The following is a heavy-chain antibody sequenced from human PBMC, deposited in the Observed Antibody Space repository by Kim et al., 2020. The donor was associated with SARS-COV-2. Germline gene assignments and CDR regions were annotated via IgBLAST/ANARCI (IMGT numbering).Heavy chain of an antibody. J-gene: IGHJ5*02. CDR3: ARIIAAAGKFNWFDP. Sequence: GGSLRLSCAASGFTFSDYYMSWIRQAPGKGLEWVSYISSSSSYTNYADSVKGRFTISRDNAKNSLYLQMNSLRAEDTAVYYCARIIAAAGKFNWFDPWGQGTLVTVSS. CDR1: GFTFSDYY. V-gene: IGHV3-11*03. CDR2: ISSSSSYT. D-gene: IGHD6-13*01.